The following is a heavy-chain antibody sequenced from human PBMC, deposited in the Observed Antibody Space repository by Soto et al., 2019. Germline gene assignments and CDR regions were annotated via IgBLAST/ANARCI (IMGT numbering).Heavy chain of an antibody. CDR2: ISGSGGGT. D-gene: IGHD1-1*01. Sequence: GGSLRLSCAASGFTFSSYAMSWVRQAPGKGLEWVSSISGSGGGTYYADSVKGRFTFSRDNSKNTLYLQMNSLRAEDTAVYYCAKFGMATTKRSPPYYIDYWGRGALVTVSS. CDR1: GFTFSSYA. CDR3: AKFGMATTKRSPPYYIDY. V-gene: IGHV3-23*01. J-gene: IGHJ4*02.